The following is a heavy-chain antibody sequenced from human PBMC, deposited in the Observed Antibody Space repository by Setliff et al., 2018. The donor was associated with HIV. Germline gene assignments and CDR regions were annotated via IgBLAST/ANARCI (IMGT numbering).Heavy chain of an antibody. V-gene: IGHV3-30*02. CDR2: IRYDGSNK. Sequence: GGSLRLSCAASGFTFSSYGMHWVRQAPGKGLEWVAFIRYDGSNKYYADSVKGRFTISRDNSKNTLYLQMNILRAEDTAVYYCANKRGGGNSGGFDYWGQGTLVTVSS. CDR1: GFTFSSYG. D-gene: IGHD2-21*02. J-gene: IGHJ4*02. CDR3: ANKRGGGNSGGFDY.